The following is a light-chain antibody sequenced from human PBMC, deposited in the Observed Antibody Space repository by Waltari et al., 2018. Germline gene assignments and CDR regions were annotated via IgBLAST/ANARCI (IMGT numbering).Light chain of an antibody. V-gene: IGLV2-14*03. Sequence: QSALTQPASVSGSPGQSITISCTGTSSDVGGYNYVSWYKQHPGKAPKLMIYDVSNRPSGVSNRFSGSKAGNTASLTISWLQAEDEADYYCISYTSTSTLGVFGGGTKLTVL. CDR2: DVS. J-gene: IGLJ2*01. CDR3: ISYTSTSTLGV. CDR1: SSDVGGYNY.